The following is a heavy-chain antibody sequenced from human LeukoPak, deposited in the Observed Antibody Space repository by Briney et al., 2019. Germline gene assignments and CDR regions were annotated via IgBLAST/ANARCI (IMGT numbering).Heavy chain of an antibody. V-gene: IGHV4-39*01. J-gene: IGHJ4*02. Sequence: PSETLSLTCTVSGGSISRNNYYWDWIRQPPGKGLEWIGMINYSGSTYYNPSLKSRVTMSVDTSKNQFSLKLSSVTAADTAVYYCSRQYCSSISCYLDQWGQGTLVTVSS. CDR2: INYSGST. CDR1: GGSISRNNYY. D-gene: IGHD2-2*01. CDR3: SRQYCSSISCYLDQ.